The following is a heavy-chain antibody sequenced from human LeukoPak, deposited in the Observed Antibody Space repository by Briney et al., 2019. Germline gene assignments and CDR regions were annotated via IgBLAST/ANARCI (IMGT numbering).Heavy chain of an antibody. Sequence: GGSLRLSCAVSGFNFSDYWVTWVRQTPGKGLEFVANINRDGSVKNYVDSVKGRFTISRDNAKNSLYLQMTSLRVDDTAIYYCARGPGFSSFDYWGQGTLVTVSS. CDR2: INRDGSVK. CDR1: GFNFSDYW. D-gene: IGHD3-3*02. J-gene: IGHJ4*02. CDR3: ARGPGFSSFDY. V-gene: IGHV3-7*01.